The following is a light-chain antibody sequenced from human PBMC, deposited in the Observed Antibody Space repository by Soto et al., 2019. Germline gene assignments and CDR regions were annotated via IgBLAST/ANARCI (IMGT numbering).Light chain of an antibody. CDR1: SSDVGGYNY. V-gene: IGLV2-14*01. J-gene: IGLJ1*01. Sequence: ALTQPASVSGSPGQSITISCTGTSSDVGGYNYVSWYQQHPGKAPKLMIYEVSNRPSGVSNRFSGSKSGTTASLTISGLQAEDEADYYCSSYTSSSTLYVFGTGTKVT. CDR3: SSYTSSSTLYV. CDR2: EVS.